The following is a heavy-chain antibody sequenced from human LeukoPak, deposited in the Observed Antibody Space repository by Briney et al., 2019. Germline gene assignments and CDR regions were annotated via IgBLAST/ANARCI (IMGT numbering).Heavy chain of an antibody. CDR2: ISHSGST. D-gene: IGHD1-1*01. CDR1: GGSFSGYY. CDR3: ARGLRTAAFDY. J-gene: IGHJ4*02. V-gene: IGHV4-34*01. Sequence: PSETLSLTCAVYGGSFSGYYWSWIRQPPGKGLEWIGEISHSGSTNYNPSLKSRVTISVDTSKNQFSLKLSSVTAADTAVYYCARGLRTAAFDYWGQGTLVTVSS.